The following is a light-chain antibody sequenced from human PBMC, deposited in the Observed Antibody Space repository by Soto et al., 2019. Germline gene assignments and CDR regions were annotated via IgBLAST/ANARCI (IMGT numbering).Light chain of an antibody. CDR3: SSYAGSNKV. J-gene: IGLJ3*02. CDR1: SSDVGGYNY. Sequence: QSALTQPPSASGSPGQSVTISCTGTSSDVGGYNYVSWYQQHPGKAPKLMIYEVNKRPSGVPDRFSGSKSGNTASLTVSGLQAEDEADSYCSSYAGSNKVFGGGTKLTVL. CDR2: EVN. V-gene: IGLV2-8*01.